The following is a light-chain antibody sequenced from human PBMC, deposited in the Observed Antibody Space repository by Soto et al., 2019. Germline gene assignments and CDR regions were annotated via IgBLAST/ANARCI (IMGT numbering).Light chain of an antibody. CDR1: NIGSKS. CDR3: QVWDSSSDHLYV. Sequence: SYELTQPPSVSVAPGKTARITCGGNNIGSKSVHWYQQKPGQAPVLVIYYDSDRPSGIPERFSGSNSGNTATLTISRVEAGDEADYYCQVWDSSSDHLYVFGTGTKLTDL. CDR2: YDS. V-gene: IGLV3-21*04. J-gene: IGLJ1*01.